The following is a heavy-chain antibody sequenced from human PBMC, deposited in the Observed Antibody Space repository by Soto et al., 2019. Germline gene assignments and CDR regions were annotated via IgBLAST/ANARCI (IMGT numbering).Heavy chain of an antibody. D-gene: IGHD6-6*01. V-gene: IGHV3-48*03. CDR2: ISNSGRII. Sequence: EMQLVESGGGLVQPGGSLKLSCAASAFTFSSFEMNWVRQAPGKGLEWVSYISNSGRIIYYADSVKGRFTISRDDAKNSLYLQMNSLRAEDTAVYYCAREWGTSIAAAFDYWGQGTLVTVSS. CDR1: AFTFSSFE. J-gene: IGHJ4*02. CDR3: AREWGTSIAAAFDY.